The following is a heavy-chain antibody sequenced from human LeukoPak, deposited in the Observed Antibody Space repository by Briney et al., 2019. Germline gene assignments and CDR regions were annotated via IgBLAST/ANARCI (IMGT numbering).Heavy chain of an antibody. J-gene: IGHJ4*02. CDR1: GFTFSNAW. D-gene: IGHD2-2*01. CDR2: IKSKTDGGTT. V-gene: IGHV3-15*01. Sequence: GGSLRLSCAASGFTFSNAWMSWVRQAPGKGLEWVGRIKSKTDGGTTDYAAPVKGRFTISRDDSKNTLYLQMNSLKTEDTAVYYCTTAARTPHMPGYCSSTSCYFSPDYWGQGTLVTVSS. CDR3: TTAARTPHMPGYCSSTSCYFSPDY.